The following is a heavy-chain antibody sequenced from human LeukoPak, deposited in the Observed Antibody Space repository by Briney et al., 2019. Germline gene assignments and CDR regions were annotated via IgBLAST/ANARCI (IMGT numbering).Heavy chain of an antibody. D-gene: IGHD6-19*01. CDR1: GGSISSGDYY. CDR2: IYYSGST. CDR3: ARLSEWLPTGY. Sequence: SETLSLTCTVSGGSISSGDYYWSWIRQPPGEGLEWIGSIYYSGSTYYNPSLKSRVTISVDTSKNQFSLKLSSVTAADTAVYYCARLSEWLPTGYWGQGTLVTVSS. J-gene: IGHJ4*02. V-gene: IGHV4-39*01.